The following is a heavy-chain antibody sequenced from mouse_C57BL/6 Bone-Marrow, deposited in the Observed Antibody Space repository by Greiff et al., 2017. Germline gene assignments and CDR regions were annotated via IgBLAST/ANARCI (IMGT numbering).Heavy chain of an antibody. D-gene: IGHD3-2*02. Sequence: EVQGVESGAELVRPGASVKLSCTASGFHFNDYYMHWVKQRPEQGLEWIGRIDPEDGDTVYAPKFQGKATMTADTSSNTAYLPLSSLTSEDTAVYYCTSRGLRVRWYYDAMDYWGQGTSVTVSA. CDR1: GFHFNDYY. V-gene: IGHV14-1*01. CDR2: IDPEDGDT. J-gene: IGHJ4*01. CDR3: TSRGLRVRWYYDAMDY.